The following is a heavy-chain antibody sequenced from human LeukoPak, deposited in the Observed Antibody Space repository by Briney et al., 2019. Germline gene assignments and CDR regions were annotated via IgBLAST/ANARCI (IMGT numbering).Heavy chain of an antibody. V-gene: IGHV1-18*01. CDR1: GYTFTSYG. J-gene: IGHJ4*02. Sequence: ASVKVSCKASGYTFTSYGISWVRQAPGQGLEWVGWISAYNGNTNYAQKLQGRVTMTTDTSTSTAYMELRSLRSDDTAVYYCARVELSITIFGVVIIQRVDYWGQGTLVTVSS. CDR3: ARVELSITIFGVVIIQRVDY. CDR2: ISAYNGNT. D-gene: IGHD3-3*01.